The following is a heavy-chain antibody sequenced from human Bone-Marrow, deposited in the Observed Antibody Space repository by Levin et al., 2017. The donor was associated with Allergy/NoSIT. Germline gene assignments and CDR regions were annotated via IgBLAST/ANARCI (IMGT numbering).Heavy chain of an antibody. CDR2: IDSNGHSI. V-gene: IGHV3-64D*06. J-gene: IGHJ4*02. Sequence: GGSLRLSCSASGFSFSSSTMHWVRQAPGQGLEHVSAIDSNGHSIDYAGSVKGRFTISRDNSKNTLDLHMSSLRTEDTALYYCVKSTMFRGGIFDHLGQGTVVTVSS. CDR3: VKSTMFRGGIFDH. D-gene: IGHD3-10*01. CDR1: GFSFSSST.